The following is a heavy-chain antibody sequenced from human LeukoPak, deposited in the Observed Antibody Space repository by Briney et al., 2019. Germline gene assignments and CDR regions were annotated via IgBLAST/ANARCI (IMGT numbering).Heavy chain of an antibody. J-gene: IGHJ4*02. CDR1: GGTFSSYA. D-gene: IGHD2-8*01. CDR2: INPNDGAT. Sequence: ASVKVSCKASGGTFSSYAISWVRQAPGQGLEWMGWINPNDGATNCAQKFQDRVTMTRDPSITTAYMELTSLTSDDTALYYCARDRATYGPEYDDWGQGTLVTVSS. CDR3: ARDRATYGPEYDD. V-gene: IGHV1-2*02.